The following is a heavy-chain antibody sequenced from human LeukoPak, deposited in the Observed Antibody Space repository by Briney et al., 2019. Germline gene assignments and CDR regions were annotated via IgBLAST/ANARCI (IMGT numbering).Heavy chain of an antibody. CDR2: FSYSGST. CDR1: GGSISSSNYY. Sequence: SETLSLTCTVSGGSISSSNYYWNWIRQPPGKGLEWIGYFSYSGSTNYNPSLRSRVTISVDTSKNQFSLKLSSVTAADTAVYYCARVPARRVVTTPTYFDFWGQGTLVTVSS. V-gene: IGHV4-61*01. CDR3: ARVPARRVVTTPTYFDF. D-gene: IGHD2-21*02. J-gene: IGHJ4*02.